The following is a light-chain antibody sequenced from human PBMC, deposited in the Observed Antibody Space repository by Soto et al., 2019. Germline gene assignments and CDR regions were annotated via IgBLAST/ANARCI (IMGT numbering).Light chain of an antibody. J-gene: IGKJ2*01. CDR1: QSISTW. CDR3: QQYNSFSRT. V-gene: IGKV1-5*03. Sequence: DIQMTQSPSTLSASVGDRVAITCRASQSISTWLAWYQQKSGKAPKLLIYKASTSESGVPSRFSGSGSGTEFTLTISSLQPDDFATYYCQQYNSFSRTFGQGTKLEIK. CDR2: KAS.